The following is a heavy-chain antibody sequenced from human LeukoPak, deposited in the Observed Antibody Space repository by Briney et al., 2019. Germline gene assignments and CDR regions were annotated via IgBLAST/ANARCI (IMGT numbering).Heavy chain of an antibody. V-gene: IGHV3-30*19. Sequence: GRSLRLSCAASGFTFSSYGMHWVRQAPGKGLEWVAVISYDGSNKYYADSVKGRFTNSRDNSKNTLYLQMNSLRAEDTAVYFCARDDIQNRGGPRTLLWYWGQGTLVTVSS. D-gene: IGHD2-21*01. CDR2: ISYDGSNK. CDR3: ARDDIQNRGGPRTLLWY. J-gene: IGHJ4*02. CDR1: GFTFSSYG.